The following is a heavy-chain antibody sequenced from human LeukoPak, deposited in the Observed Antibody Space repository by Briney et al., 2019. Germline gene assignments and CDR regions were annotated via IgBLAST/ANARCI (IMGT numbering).Heavy chain of an antibody. V-gene: IGHV3-23*01. Sequence: GGSLRLSCAASGFTFASYAMTWVRQAPGKGLEWVSAVSGSGGSTYSADSVKGRFTISRDNSKNTLYLQINSLRAEDTAVYYCAKPSACSSLSCYNYFDYWGQGTLVTVSS. D-gene: IGHD2-15*01. CDR1: GFTFASYA. J-gene: IGHJ4*02. CDR2: VSGSGGST. CDR3: AKPSACSSLSCYNYFDY.